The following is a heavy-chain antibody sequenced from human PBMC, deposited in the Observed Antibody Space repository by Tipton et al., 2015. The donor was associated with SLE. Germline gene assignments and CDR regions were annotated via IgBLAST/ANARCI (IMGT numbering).Heavy chain of an antibody. CDR2: IRFDGNVK. CDR3: ASILGNTNPSDF. Sequence: SLRLSCAASGFTFSSFGMHWVRQAPGKGLEWVSFIRFDGNVKQYADSVRGRFTISRDNSKNTLSLQMDSLRPEDTSIYYCASILGNTNPSDFWGQGTLVTVSS. CDR1: GFTFSSFG. J-gene: IGHJ4*02. V-gene: IGHV3-30*02. D-gene: IGHD2-8*01.